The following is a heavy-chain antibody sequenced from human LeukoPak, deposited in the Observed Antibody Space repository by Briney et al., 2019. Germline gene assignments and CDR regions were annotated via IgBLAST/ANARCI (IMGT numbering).Heavy chain of an antibody. CDR2: ISGSGGST. CDR3: AKSFYDYVWGSYPSDY. CDR1: GFTFSSYA. Sequence: GGSLRLSCAASGFTFSSYAMSWVRKAPGKGLELVSAISGSGGSTYYADSVKGRFTISRDNSKNTLYLQMNSLRAEDTAVYYCAKSFYDYVWGSYPSDYWGQGTLVTVSS. D-gene: IGHD3-16*01. J-gene: IGHJ4*02. V-gene: IGHV3-23*01.